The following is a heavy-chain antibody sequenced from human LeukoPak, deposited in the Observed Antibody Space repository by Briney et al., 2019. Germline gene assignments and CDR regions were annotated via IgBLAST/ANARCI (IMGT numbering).Heavy chain of an antibody. CDR3: AKRGVVIRVILVGFHKEAYYFDS. CDR2: IIVSGGNQ. CDR1: GITLSNYG. J-gene: IGHJ4*02. D-gene: IGHD3-22*01. Sequence: PGGSLRLSCAVSGITLSNYGMSWVRQAPGKGLEWVSGIIVSGGNQYYADSVKGRFTISRDNSKNTLYLQMNSLRAEDTAVYFCAKRGVVIRVILVGFHKEAYYFDSWGQGALVTVSS. V-gene: IGHV3-23*01.